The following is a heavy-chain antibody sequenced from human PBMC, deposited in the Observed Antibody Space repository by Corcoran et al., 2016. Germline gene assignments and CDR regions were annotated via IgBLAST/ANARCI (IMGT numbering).Heavy chain of an antibody. CDR1: GFTFSSYG. Sequence: QVQLVESGGGVVQPGRSLRLSCAASGFTFSSYGMHWVRQAPGKGLEWVAVISYDGSNKYYADSVKGRFTISRDNSKNTLYLQMNSLRAEDTAVYYCAKDIITMVRGVMGNYYYGMDVWGQGTTVTVSS. J-gene: IGHJ6*02. CDR3: AKDIITMVRGVMGNYYYGMDV. CDR2: ISYDGSNK. V-gene: IGHV3-30*18. D-gene: IGHD3-10*01.